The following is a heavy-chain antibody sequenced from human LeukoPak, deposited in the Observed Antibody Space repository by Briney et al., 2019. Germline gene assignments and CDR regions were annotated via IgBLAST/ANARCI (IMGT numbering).Heavy chain of an antibody. D-gene: IGHD2-2*01. CDR2: INAGKGNT. J-gene: IGHJ6*02. CDR3: ARGSCSSTSCFMDV. Sequence: ASVKVSCKAPEYTFSSYSIHWVRQAPGQRLEWMGWINAGKGNTKYSQKLQGRVTITGDTSASTAYMELSSLRSEDTAVYYCARGSCSSTSCFMDVWGQGTTVTVSS. V-gene: IGHV1-3*01. CDR1: EYTFSSYS.